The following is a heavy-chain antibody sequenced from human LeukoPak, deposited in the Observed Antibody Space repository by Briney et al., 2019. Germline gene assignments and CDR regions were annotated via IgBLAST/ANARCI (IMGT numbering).Heavy chain of an antibody. V-gene: IGHV3-9*01. CDR1: GFTFDDYA. CDR3: AIGSYLGY. D-gene: IGHD3-16*02. CDR2: ISWNSGSI. J-gene: IGHJ4*02. Sequence: PGRSLRLSCAASGFTFDDYAMHWVRQAPGKGLEWVSGISWNSGSIGYADSVKGRFTISRDNSKNTLYLQMNSLRAEDTAVYYCAIGSYLGYWGQGTLVTVSS.